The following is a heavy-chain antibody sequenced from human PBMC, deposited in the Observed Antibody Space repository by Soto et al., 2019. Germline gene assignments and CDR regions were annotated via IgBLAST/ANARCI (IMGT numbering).Heavy chain of an antibody. CDR3: ARDETRPRYNYYGMDV. CDR2: ISSSSSTI. D-gene: IGHD3-16*02. J-gene: IGHJ6*02. CDR1: GFTFSSYA. V-gene: IGHV3-48*02. Sequence: PGGSLRLSCAASGFTFSSYAMSWVRQAPGKGLEWVSYISSSSSTIYYADSVKGRFTISRDNAKNSLYLQMNSLRDEDTAVYYCARDETRPRYNYYGMDVWGQGTTVTVSS.